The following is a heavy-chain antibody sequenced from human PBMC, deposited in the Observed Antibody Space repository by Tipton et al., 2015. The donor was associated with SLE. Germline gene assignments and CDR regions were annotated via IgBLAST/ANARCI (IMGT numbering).Heavy chain of an antibody. V-gene: IGHV4-61*01. CDR1: GGSVSSGSYY. J-gene: IGHJ4*02. Sequence: LSLTCTVSGGSVSSGSYYWSWIRQLPGQGLEWIGYIYHIGSPNYNPSLKSRVTISVDTSKNQFSLKLSSVTAADTAVYYCARGGRFLEWLTYWGQGTLVTVSS. CDR3: ARGGRFLEWLTY. D-gene: IGHD3-3*01. CDR2: IYHIGSP.